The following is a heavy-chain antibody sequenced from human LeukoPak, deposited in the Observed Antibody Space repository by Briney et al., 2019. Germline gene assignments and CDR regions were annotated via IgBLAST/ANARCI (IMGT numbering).Heavy chain of an antibody. CDR3: AREWLSSGDSHYSH. CDR1: GYTFNNYA. Sequence: ASVKVSCKASGYTFNNYAIHWVRQAPGQRLEWMGWINSGIGNTKYSQEFQGRVAITRDTSASTAYMGLSSLRSDDTAIYYCAREWLSSGDSHYSHWGQGTLVTVSS. V-gene: IGHV1-3*01. CDR2: INSGIGNT. D-gene: IGHD2-15*01. J-gene: IGHJ4*02.